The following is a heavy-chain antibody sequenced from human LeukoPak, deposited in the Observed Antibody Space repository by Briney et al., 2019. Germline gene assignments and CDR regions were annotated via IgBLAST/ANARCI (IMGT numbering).Heavy chain of an antibody. CDR3: ARAPLLWFGEFDY. J-gene: IGHJ4*02. CDR1: GGSISSYY. D-gene: IGHD3-10*01. V-gene: IGHV4-59*01. Sequence: SETLSLTCTVPGGSISSYYWSWIRQPPGKGLEWIGYIYYSGSTNYNPSLKSRVTISVDTSKNQFSLKLSSVTAADTAVYYCARAPLLWFGEFDYWGQGTLVTVSS. CDR2: IYYSGST.